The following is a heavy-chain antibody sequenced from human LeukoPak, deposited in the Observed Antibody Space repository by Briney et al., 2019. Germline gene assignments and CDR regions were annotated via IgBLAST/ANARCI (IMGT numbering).Heavy chain of an antibody. V-gene: IGHV4-61*02. D-gene: IGHD3-10*01. J-gene: IGHJ4*02. Sequence: PSETLSLTCTVSGGSISSGSYYWSWIRQPAGKGLEWIGRIYTSGSTNYNPSLKSRVTISVDTSKNQFSLKLSSVTAADTAVYYCATRAMVRGVITSYFDYWGQGTLVTVSS. CDR3: ATRAMVRGVITSYFDY. CDR1: GGSISSGSYY. CDR2: IYTSGST.